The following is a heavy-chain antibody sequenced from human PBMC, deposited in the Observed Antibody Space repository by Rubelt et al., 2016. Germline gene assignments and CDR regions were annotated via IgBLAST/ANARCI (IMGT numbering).Heavy chain of an antibody. Sequence: QVQLVQSGAEVKKPGASVKVSCKASGYTFTSYGISWVRQAPGQGLEWMGWISAGNGNTKSSQKFQGRVTMTTDTSTSTAYMELRSWRSDATAVYYCARDIYEECGGDCYSLDYWGQGTLVTVSS. CDR1: GYTFTSYG. CDR3: ARDIYEECGGDCYSLDY. D-gene: IGHD2-21*02. CDR2: ISAGNGNT. J-gene: IGHJ4*02. V-gene: IGHV1-18*01.